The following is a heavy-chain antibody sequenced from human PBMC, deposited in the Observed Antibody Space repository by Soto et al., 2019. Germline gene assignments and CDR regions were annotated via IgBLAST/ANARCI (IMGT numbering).Heavy chain of an antibody. CDR3: ARGYYYDSSGYYVPDAFDI. CDR2: ISSSSYI. Sequence: GGSLRLSCAASGFTFSSYSMNWVRQAPGKGLEWVSSISSSSYIYYADSVKGRFTISRDNAKNSLYLQMNSLRAEDTAVYYCARGYYYDSSGYYVPDAFDIWGQGTMVTVSS. J-gene: IGHJ3*02. D-gene: IGHD3-22*01. V-gene: IGHV3-21*01. CDR1: GFTFSSYS.